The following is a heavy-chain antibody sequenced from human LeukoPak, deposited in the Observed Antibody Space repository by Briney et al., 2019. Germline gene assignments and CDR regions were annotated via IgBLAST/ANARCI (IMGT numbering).Heavy chain of an antibody. Sequence: GGSLRLSCAASGFTFSSYGMHWVRQAPGKGLVWVSRMNSDGSGTSYADSVKGRFTISRDNAKNTLYLQMNSLRAEDTAVYYCVKGGSGWYPGFEYWGQGALVTVSS. V-gene: IGHV3-74*01. CDR2: MNSDGSGT. J-gene: IGHJ4*02. CDR3: VKGGSGWYPGFEY. D-gene: IGHD6-19*01. CDR1: GFTFSSYG.